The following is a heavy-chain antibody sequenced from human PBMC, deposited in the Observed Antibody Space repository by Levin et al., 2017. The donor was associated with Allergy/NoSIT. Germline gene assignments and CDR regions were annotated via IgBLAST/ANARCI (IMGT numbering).Heavy chain of an antibody. V-gene: IGHV3-23*01. D-gene: IGHD3-10*01. CDR2: ISGSGGST. CDR3: AKGFGELTYYFDY. CDR1: GFTFSSYA. Sequence: GGSLRLSCAASGFTFSSYAMSWVRKAPGKGLEWVSAISGSGGSTYYADSVKGRFTISRDNSKNTLYLQMNSLRAEDTAVYYCAKGFGELTYYFDYWGQGTLVTVSS. J-gene: IGHJ4*02.